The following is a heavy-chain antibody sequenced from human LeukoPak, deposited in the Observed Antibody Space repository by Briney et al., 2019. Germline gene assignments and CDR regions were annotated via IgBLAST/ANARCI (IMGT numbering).Heavy chain of an antibody. CDR3: TRGPMQQRLYYGMDV. Sequence: GGSLRLSCTASGFTFGDHAMSWVRQAPGKGLEWVGFIRSKTYGGTTEYAASVKGRFTISRDDSKSIAYLQMNSLKTEDTDVYYCTRGPMQQRLYYGMDVWGQGTTVTVSS. CDR1: GFTFGDHA. CDR2: IRSKTYGGTT. V-gene: IGHV3-49*04. D-gene: IGHD6-25*01. J-gene: IGHJ6*02.